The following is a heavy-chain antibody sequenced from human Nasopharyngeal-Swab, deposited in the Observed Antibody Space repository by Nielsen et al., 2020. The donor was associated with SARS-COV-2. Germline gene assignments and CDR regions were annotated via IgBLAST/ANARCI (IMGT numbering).Heavy chain of an antibody. J-gene: IGHJ5*02. CDR1: GGSSSGYY. Sequence: SETMSLTCAVYGGSSSGYYWSWIRQLPGKGLEWLGEIIHSGSTNYNPSLKSRVTISVDTSKNQFSLKLSSVTAADTAVYYCARGLPDIVVVPAPNPFDPWGQGTLVTVSS. V-gene: IGHV4-34*01. CDR2: IIHSGST. CDR3: ARGLPDIVVVPAPNPFDP. D-gene: IGHD2-2*01.